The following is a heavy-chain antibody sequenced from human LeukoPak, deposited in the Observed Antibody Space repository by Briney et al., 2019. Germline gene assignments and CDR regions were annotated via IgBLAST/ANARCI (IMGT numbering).Heavy chain of an antibody. CDR1: GFTFSSYV. Sequence: PGGSLRLSCAASGFTFSSYVMNWVRQAPGKGLEWVSTISDSGGSTYYADSVKGRFTISRDNSKNTLYLQMNSLRAEDTAVYYCAKSYSGSYYNGFDYWGQGTLVTVSS. J-gene: IGHJ4*02. CDR3: AKSYSGSYYNGFDY. D-gene: IGHD1-26*01. V-gene: IGHV3-23*01. CDR2: ISDSGGST.